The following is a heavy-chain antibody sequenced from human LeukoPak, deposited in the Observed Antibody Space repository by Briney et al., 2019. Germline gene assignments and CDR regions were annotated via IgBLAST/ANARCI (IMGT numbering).Heavy chain of an antibody. V-gene: IGHV3-48*03. J-gene: IGHJ4*02. D-gene: IGHD3-22*01. CDR1: GFIFSRYE. CDR3: ARRGFYDTSGYLFDY. CDR2: ISTSGSGI. Sequence: AGGSLRLSCVASGFIFSRYEMNWVRQAPGKGLEWVSYISTSGSGIYYADSVKGRFTISRDNAKNSLYLQMNSLRAEDTAVYYCARRGFYDTSGYLFDYWGQGTLVTVSS.